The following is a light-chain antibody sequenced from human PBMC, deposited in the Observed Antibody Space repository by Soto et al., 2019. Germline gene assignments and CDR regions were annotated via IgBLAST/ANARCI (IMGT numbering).Light chain of an antibody. CDR1: QSVGSNY. CDR2: AAS. J-gene: IGKJ1*01. V-gene: IGKV3-20*01. CDR3: QQYGGSPWT. Sequence: EIVLTQSPGTLSLSPGDRATLSCRASQSVGSNYLAWYQQKPGQAPRLLIYAASSRAPGIPARFSGSGSGTDFTLTISRLEPEYFAVYYCQQYGGSPWTFGQGNKVEIK.